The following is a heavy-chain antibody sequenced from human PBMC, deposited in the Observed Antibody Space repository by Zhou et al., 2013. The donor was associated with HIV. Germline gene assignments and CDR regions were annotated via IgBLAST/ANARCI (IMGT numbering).Heavy chain of an antibody. J-gene: IGHJ5*02. Sequence: QVQLVQSGAEVKKPGSSVKVSCKASGGTFSSYAISWVRQAPGQGLEWMGRIIPIFGTANYAQKFQGRVTITADESTSTAYMELSSLRSEDTAVYYCARSRYLAAIAAANWFDPWGQGTLVTVSS. D-gene: IGHD6-13*01. CDR2: IIPIFGTA. CDR3: ARSRYLAAIAAANWFDP. CDR1: GGTFSSYA. V-gene: IGHV1-69*13.